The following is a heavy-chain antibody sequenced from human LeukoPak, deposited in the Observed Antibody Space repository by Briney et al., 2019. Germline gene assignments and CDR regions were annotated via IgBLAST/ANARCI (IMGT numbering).Heavy chain of an antibody. V-gene: IGHV4-4*02. J-gene: IGHJ4*02. CDR2: IYYSGST. CDR1: GGSISSSNW. Sequence: PSGTLSLTCAVSGGSISSSNWWSWVRQPPGKGLEWIGYIYYSGSTNYNPSLKSRVTISVDTSKNQFSLKLSSVTAADTAVYYCARRGYDILTGYSDYWGQGTLVTVSS. CDR3: ARRGYDILTGYSDY. D-gene: IGHD3-9*01.